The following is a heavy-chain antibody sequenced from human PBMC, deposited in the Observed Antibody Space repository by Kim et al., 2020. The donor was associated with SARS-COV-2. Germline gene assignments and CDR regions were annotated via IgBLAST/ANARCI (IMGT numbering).Heavy chain of an antibody. CDR1: GGSISSYY. CDR2: MYYSGST. CDR3: ARICSSSCPYYYAMDV. J-gene: IGHJ6*02. Sequence: SETLSLTCTVSGGSISSYYWSWIRQPPGKGLEWIGYMYYSGSTNYNPSLKSRVTISVDMSKNQFSLKRSSVTAADTAVYFCARICSSSCPYYYAMDVWG. V-gene: IGHV4-59*13. D-gene: IGHD2-2*01.